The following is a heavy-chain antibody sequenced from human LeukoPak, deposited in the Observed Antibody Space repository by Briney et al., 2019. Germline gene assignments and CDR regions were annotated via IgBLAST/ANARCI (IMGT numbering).Heavy chain of an antibody. V-gene: IGHV4-59*01. D-gene: IGHD2-2*01. Sequence: SETLSLTCTVSGGSISSYYWSWIRQPPGKGLEWIGYIYYSGSTNYNPSLKSRVTISVDTSKNQFSLKLSSVTAADTAVYYCARGVPAAMLAFDIWGQGTMVTVSS. CDR2: IYYSGST. J-gene: IGHJ3*02. CDR3: ARGVPAAMLAFDI. CDR1: GGSISSYY.